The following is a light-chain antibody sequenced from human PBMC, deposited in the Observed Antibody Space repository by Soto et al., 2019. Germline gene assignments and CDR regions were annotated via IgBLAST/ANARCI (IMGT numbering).Light chain of an antibody. CDR2: DAS. CDR1: QSISNW. CDR3: QQYSSYLYS. V-gene: IGKV1-5*01. J-gene: IGKJ2*01. Sequence: DIQMTQSPSTLSASVGDRVTITCRASQSISNWLAWYHQKPGKAPNLLIYDASTLETGVPSRFSGSGSGTEFTLTITSLQPDDFATYYCQQYSSYLYSFGQGTKLEIK.